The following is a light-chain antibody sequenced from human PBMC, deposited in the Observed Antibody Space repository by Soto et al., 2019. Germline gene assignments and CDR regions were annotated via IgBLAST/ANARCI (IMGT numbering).Light chain of an antibody. Sequence: EIVLTQSPGTLSWSPGERATLSCGASQSVSSYLAWYQQKPGQAPRLLIYDASNRATGIPARSSGSGSGTDFTLTISRLETEDSAVYYCQQFGSSPRAFGQGTKVDI. J-gene: IGKJ1*01. V-gene: IGKV3-20*01. CDR3: QQFGSSPRA. CDR1: QSVSSY. CDR2: DAS.